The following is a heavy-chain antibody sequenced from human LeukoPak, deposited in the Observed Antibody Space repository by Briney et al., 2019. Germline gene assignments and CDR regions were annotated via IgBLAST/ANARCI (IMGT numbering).Heavy chain of an antibody. J-gene: IGHJ4*02. CDR2: IYSGGDT. CDR3: ARGGIAARPSDS. Sequence: GGSLRLSCAASGFTVSSDYITWVRQAPGKGLEWVSVIYSGGDTYYAESVKGRFTVSRDNSKNTVYLQMNSLRAEDTAVYFCARGGIAARPSDSWGQGTLVTVSS. V-gene: IGHV3-66*01. CDR1: GFTVSSDY. D-gene: IGHD6-6*01.